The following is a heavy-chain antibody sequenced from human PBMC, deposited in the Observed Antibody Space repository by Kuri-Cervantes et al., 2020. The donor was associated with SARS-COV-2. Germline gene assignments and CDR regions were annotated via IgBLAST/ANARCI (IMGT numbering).Heavy chain of an antibody. Sequence: GSLRLSCAVYGGSFSGYYWSWIRQPPGKGLEWIGSIYYSGSTYYNPSLKSRVTISVDTSKNQFSLKLSSATAADTAVYYCARGNSGSYYFVYYYYGMDVWGQGTTVTVSS. CDR3: ARGNSGSYYFVYYYYGMDV. CDR2: IYYSGST. V-gene: IGHV4-34*01. D-gene: IGHD1-26*01. CDR1: GGSFSGYY. J-gene: IGHJ6*02.